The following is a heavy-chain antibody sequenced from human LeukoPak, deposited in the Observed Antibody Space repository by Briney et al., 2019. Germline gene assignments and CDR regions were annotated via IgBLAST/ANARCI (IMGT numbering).Heavy chain of an antibody. D-gene: IGHD3-16*01. J-gene: IGHJ5*02. CDR3: ARDSPSRGDFWFDP. CDR1: GGSISSYY. V-gene: IGHV4-59*01. Sequence: PSETLSLTCTVSGGSISSYYWSWIRQPPGKGLEWIGYIYYSGSTNYSPSLKSRVTISVDTSKNQFSLKLSSVTAADTAVYYCARDSPSRGDFWFDPWGQGTLVTVSS. CDR2: IYYSGST.